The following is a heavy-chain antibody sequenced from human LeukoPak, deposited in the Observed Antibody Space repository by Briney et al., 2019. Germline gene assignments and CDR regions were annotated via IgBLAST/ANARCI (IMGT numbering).Heavy chain of an antibody. D-gene: IGHD4-17*01. CDR2: IRYDGSNK. CDR1: GFTLSSYG. V-gene: IGHV3-30*02. Sequence: GGSLRLSCAASGFTLSSYGMHWVRQAPGKGLEWVTFIRYDGSNKYYADSVKGRFTISRDNSKNTLYLQMNTLRAEDTAMYYCAKGYYGDLTNNWFDPWGQGTLVTVSS. CDR3: AKGYYGDLTNNWFDP. J-gene: IGHJ5*02.